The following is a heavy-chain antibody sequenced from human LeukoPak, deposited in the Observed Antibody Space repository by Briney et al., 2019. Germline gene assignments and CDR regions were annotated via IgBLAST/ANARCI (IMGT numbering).Heavy chain of an antibody. CDR2: IIPIFGTA. J-gene: IGHJ3*02. CDR1: GGTFSSYA. CDR3: ATRPEYNWNDGSAFDI. Sequence: GASVKVSCKASGGTFSSYAISWVRQAPGQGLEWMGGIIPIFGTANYAQKFQGRVTITADESTSTAYMEPSSLRSEDTAVYYCATRPEYNWNDGSAFDIWGQGTMVTVSS. D-gene: IGHD1-20*01. V-gene: IGHV1-69*13.